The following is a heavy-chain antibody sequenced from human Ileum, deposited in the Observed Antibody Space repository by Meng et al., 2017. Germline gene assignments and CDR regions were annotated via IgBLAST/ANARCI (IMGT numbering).Heavy chain of an antibody. D-gene: IGHD5-12*01. Sequence: QPCSSPNSSCAESGCTLTPYGTHLVRHSPGKGLEWSALTTPVRTAIHYADSVRGRFTISRDNSKNMVYLQISSLRAEYTAVYYCTRGGFVDHHAFDIWGQGTLVTVSS. V-gene: IGHV3-33*05. J-gene: IGHJ3*02. CDR2: TTPVRTAI. CDR3: TRGGFVDHHAFDI. CDR1: GCTLTPYG.